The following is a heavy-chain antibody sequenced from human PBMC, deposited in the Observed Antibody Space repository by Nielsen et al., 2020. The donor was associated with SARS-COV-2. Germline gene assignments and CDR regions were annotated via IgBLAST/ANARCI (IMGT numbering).Heavy chain of an antibody. D-gene: IGHD3-10*01. CDR2: IYYSGST. CDR1: GGSISSYY. J-gene: IGHJ6*04. Sequence: SETLSLTCTVSGGSISSYYWSWIRQPPGKGLEWIGYIYYSGSTNYNPSLKSRVTISVDTSKNQFSLKLSSVTAADTAVYYCARRYYYGSGSYYPGDVWGKGTTVTVSS. V-gene: IGHV4-59*01. CDR3: ARRYYYGSGSYYPGDV.